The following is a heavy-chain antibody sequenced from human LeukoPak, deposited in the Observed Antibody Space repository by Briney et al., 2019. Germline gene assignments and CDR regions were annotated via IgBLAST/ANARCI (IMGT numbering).Heavy chain of an antibody. CDR1: GFTFSSYS. Sequence: GGSLRLSCAASGFTFSSYSMNRVRQAPGKGLEWVSSISSSSSYIYYADSVKGRFTISRDNSKNTLYPQMNSLRAEDTAVYYCAKDPVHSGYDPYFDYWGQGTLVTVSS. V-gene: IGHV3-21*04. CDR3: AKDPVHSGYDPYFDY. D-gene: IGHD5-12*01. J-gene: IGHJ4*02. CDR2: ISSSSSYI.